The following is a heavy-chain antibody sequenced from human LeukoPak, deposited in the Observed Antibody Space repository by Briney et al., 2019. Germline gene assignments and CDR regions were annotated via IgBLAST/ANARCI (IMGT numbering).Heavy chain of an antibody. CDR1: GGSFSGYY. V-gene: IGHV4-34*01. Sequence: SETLSLTCAVYGGSFSGYYWSWIRQPPGKGLEWIGEINHSGSTNYNPSLKSRVTISVDTSKNQFSLKLSSVTAADTAVYYCARGSQTAMTYWYFDLWGRGTLVTVSS. CDR2: INHSGST. D-gene: IGHD5-18*01. CDR3: ARGSQTAMTYWYFDL. J-gene: IGHJ2*01.